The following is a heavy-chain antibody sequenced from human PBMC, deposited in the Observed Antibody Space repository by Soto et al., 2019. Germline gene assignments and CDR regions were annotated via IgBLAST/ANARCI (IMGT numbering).Heavy chain of an antibody. CDR2: INAGNGNT. Sequence: QVQLVQSGAEVKKPGASVKVSCKASGYTFTSYAMHWVRQAPGQRLEWMGWINAGNGNTKYSQKFQGRVTITRDTSASTAYMELSGLRSEDTAVYYCASSFCSGGSCYPPFDYWGQGTLVTVSS. D-gene: IGHD2-15*01. J-gene: IGHJ4*02. CDR3: ASSFCSGGSCYPPFDY. CDR1: GYTFTSYA. V-gene: IGHV1-3*01.